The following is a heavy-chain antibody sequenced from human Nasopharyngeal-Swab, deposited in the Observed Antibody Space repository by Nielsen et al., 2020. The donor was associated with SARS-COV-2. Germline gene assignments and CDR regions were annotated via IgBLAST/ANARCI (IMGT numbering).Heavy chain of an antibody. CDR1: GFTFSSYA. Sequence: GESLKISCAASGFTFSSYAMSWVRRAPGKGLEWVSAISGSGGSTYYADSVKGRFTISRDNSKNTLYLQMNSLRAEDTAVYYCAKDRSSSGLDYWGQGTLVTVSS. J-gene: IGHJ4*02. V-gene: IGHV3-23*01. CDR2: ISGSGGST. D-gene: IGHD6-19*01. CDR3: AKDRSSSGLDY.